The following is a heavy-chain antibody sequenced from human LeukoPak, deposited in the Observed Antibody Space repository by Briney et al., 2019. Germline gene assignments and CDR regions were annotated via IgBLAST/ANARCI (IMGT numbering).Heavy chain of an antibody. D-gene: IGHD3-22*01. Sequence: GGSLRLSCAASGFTFSSYWMTWVRQAPGKGLEWVANIKQDGSEKYYVDSVMGRFTISRDNAKNSLYLQMNSLRAEDTAVYYCAREVVRLHYGMDVWGQGTTVTVSS. CDR3: AREVVRLHYGMDV. V-gene: IGHV3-7*01. CDR2: IKQDGSEK. CDR1: GFTFSSYW. J-gene: IGHJ6*02.